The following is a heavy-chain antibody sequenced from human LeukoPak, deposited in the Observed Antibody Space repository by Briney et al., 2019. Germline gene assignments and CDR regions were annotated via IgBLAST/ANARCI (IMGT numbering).Heavy chain of an antibody. D-gene: IGHD5-24*01. J-gene: IGHJ4*02. CDR3: ARDTRETPFDY. CDR2: IWYDGSNK. CDR1: GFTFSSYG. V-gene: IGHV3-33*01. Sequence: PGGSLRLSCAASGFTFSSYGMHWVRQAPGKGLVWVAVIWYDGSNKYYADSVKGRFTISRDNSKNTLYLQMNSLRAEDTAVYYCARDTRETPFDYWGQGTLVTVSS.